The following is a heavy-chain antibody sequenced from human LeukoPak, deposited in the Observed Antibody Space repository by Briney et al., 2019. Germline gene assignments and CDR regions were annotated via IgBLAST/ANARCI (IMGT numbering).Heavy chain of an antibody. J-gene: IGHJ4*02. V-gene: IGHV1-18*01. CDR3: ARVHLWGDYDILNGYYAADY. Sequence: ASVKVSCKASGYTFTSYGISWVRQAPGQGLEWMGWISAYNGNTNYAQKLQGRVTMTTDTSTSTAYMELRSLRSDDTAVYYCARVHLWGDYDILNGYYAADYWGQGTLVTVSS. CDR1: GYTFTSYG. CDR2: ISAYNGNT. D-gene: IGHD3-9*01.